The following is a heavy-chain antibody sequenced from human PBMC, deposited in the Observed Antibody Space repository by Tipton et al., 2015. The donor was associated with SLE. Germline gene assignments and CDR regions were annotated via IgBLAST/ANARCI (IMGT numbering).Heavy chain of an antibody. CDR2: IYSAGST. CDR1: GFTVSNNY. CDR3: ARGVVGATKGYFDY. V-gene: IGHV3-53*01. Sequence: QLVQSGGGLIQPGGSLRLSCAASGFTVSNNYMIWVRQAPGKGLEWVSVIYSAGSTYYADSVKGRFTISRDKSKNTLYLQMNSLRAEDTAVYHCARGVVGATKGYFDYWGQGTPVTVSS. D-gene: IGHD1-26*01. J-gene: IGHJ4*02.